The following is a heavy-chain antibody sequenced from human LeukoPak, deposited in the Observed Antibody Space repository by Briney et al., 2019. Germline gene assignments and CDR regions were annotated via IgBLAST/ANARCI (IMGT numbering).Heavy chain of an antibody. CDR3: ARTSIAARRGPFLPTPLDY. Sequence: SVKVSCKASGGTFSSYAISWVRQAPGQGLEWMGGIIPIFGTANYAQKFQGRVTITTDESTSTAYMELSSLRSEDTAVYYCARTSIAARRGPFLPTPLDYWGQGTLVTVSS. CDR1: GGTFSSYA. D-gene: IGHD6-6*01. CDR2: IIPIFGTA. J-gene: IGHJ4*02. V-gene: IGHV1-69*05.